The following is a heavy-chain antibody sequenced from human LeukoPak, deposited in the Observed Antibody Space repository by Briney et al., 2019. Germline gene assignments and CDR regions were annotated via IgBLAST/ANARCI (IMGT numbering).Heavy chain of an antibody. CDR2: ISGSGDTT. V-gene: IGHV3-23*01. Sequence: GESLRLSCAASGFTFSSYAMTRVRQAPGKGLEWVSVISGSGDTTYYADSVKGRFTISRDNSKNTLYLQMNSLRAEDTAVYFCARSRDGYKRFDSWGQGTLVTVSS. J-gene: IGHJ4*02. CDR1: GFTFSSYA. D-gene: IGHD5-24*01. CDR3: ARSRDGYKRFDS.